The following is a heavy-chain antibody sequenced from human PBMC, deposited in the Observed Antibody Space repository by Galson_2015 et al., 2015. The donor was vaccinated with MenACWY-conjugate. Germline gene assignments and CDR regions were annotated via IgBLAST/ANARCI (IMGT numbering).Heavy chain of an antibody. V-gene: IGHV3-21*01. CDR2: ISSSSSYI. J-gene: IGHJ5*02. CDR1: GFAFNNYD. D-gene: IGHD6-25*01. CDR3: ARDVVFEGIAAATFDP. Sequence: SLRLSCAPSGFAFNNYDMNWVRQAPGKGLEWVSSISSSSSYIYYADSVKGRFTISRDNAKNSLYLQMNSLRAEDTAVYYCARDVVFEGIAAATFDPWGQGTRGTVSS.